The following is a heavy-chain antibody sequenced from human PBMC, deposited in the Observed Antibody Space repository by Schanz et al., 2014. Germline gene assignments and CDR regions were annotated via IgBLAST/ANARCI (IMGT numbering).Heavy chain of an antibody. CDR1: GFTFSSYG. V-gene: IGHV3-33*06. J-gene: IGHJ4*02. CDR3: AKDAENTAMITDYFDY. CDR2: IWYDGSNK. D-gene: IGHD5-18*01. Sequence: QVQLVESGGGVVQPGRSLRLSCAASGFTFSSYGMHWVRQAPGKGLEWVAVIWYDGSNKYYADSVKGRFTISRDNSKNTLYLQMNILRAEDTAVYYCAKDAENTAMITDYFDYWGQGTLVTVSS.